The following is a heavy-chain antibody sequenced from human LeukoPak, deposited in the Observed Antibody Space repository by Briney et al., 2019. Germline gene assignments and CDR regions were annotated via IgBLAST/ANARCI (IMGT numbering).Heavy chain of an antibody. CDR2: INYSGTT. CDR3: AIGEPAADWFDP. V-gene: IGHV4-31*03. Sequence: SETLSLTCTVSGGSISGGGYYWSWIRQHPGEGLEWIAYINYSGTTFYNPSLKSRVNISVDTSKNQFSLKLSSVTAADTAVYYCAIGEPAADWFDPWGQGTLVTVSS. D-gene: IGHD2-2*01. CDR1: GGSISGGGYY. J-gene: IGHJ5*02.